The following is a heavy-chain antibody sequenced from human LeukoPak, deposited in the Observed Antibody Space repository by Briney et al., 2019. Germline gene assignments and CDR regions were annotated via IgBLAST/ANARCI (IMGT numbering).Heavy chain of an antibody. CDR3: ARVDSSGGSDAFDI. Sequence: PSETLSLTCTVFGGSISSSSYYWGWIRQPPGKGLEWIGSIYYRGSTYYNPSLKSRVTISVDTSKNQFSLKLSSVTAADTAVYFCARVDSSGGSDAFDIWGQGTMVTVSS. V-gene: IGHV4-39*01. J-gene: IGHJ3*02. CDR1: GGSISSSSYY. D-gene: IGHD3-22*01. CDR2: IYYRGST.